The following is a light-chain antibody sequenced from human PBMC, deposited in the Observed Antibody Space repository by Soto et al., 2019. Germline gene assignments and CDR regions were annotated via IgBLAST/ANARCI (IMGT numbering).Light chain of an antibody. CDR2: DVS. CDR3: QQFNSDPIT. Sequence: AIQVTQSPSSLSASVGDRVTITCRASQDIRGALAWYQQKPGKAPKLLIYDVSTLESGVPSRFSGSGSGTEFTLAISSQQPEDFGTYYCQQFNSDPITFGHGTRMEIK. CDR1: QDIRGA. J-gene: IGKJ5*01. V-gene: IGKV1-13*02.